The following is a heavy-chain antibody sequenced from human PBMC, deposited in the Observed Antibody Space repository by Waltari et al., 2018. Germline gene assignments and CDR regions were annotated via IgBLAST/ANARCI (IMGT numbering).Heavy chain of an antibody. CDR1: GYTLTDSH. V-gene: IGHV1-2*02. Sequence: QVQLVQSGAEVKKPGASVKVSCKASGYTLTDSHMHWVRQAPGQGLEWMGWINPNSGGTNYAPKFQGRVTMTRDTSISTAYMELSSLRSDDTALYYCARLGSGAWSFDYWGQGALVTVSP. J-gene: IGHJ4*02. D-gene: IGHD6-19*01. CDR3: ARLGSGAWSFDY. CDR2: INPNSGGT.